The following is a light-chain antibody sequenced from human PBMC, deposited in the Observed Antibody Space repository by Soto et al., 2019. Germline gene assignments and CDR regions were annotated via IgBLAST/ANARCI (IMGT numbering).Light chain of an antibody. CDR3: QSADSSGTYGV. CDR1: ALPKQY. V-gene: IGLV3-25*03. CDR2: KDS. Sequence: SSELTQPPSVSVSPGQTARITCSGDALPKQYAYWYQQKPGPAPVLVIYKDSERPSGIPERFSGSSSGTTVTLTISGVQAEDEADYYCQSADSSGTYGVFGGGTQLTVL. J-gene: IGLJ3*02.